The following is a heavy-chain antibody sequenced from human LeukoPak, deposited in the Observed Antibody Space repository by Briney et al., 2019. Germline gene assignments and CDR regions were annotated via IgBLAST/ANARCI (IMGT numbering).Heavy chain of an antibody. D-gene: IGHD3-10*01. CDR2: ISSSSSYI. CDR3: ARDQGWAYYGSGSYFYFDY. CDR1: GFTFSSYS. Sequence: PGGSLRLSCAASGFTFSSYSMTWVRQAPGKGLEWVSSISSSSSYIYYADSVKGRFTISRDNAKNSLYLQMNSLRAEDTAVYYCARDQGWAYYGSGSYFYFDYWGQGTLVTVSS. V-gene: IGHV3-21*01. J-gene: IGHJ4*02.